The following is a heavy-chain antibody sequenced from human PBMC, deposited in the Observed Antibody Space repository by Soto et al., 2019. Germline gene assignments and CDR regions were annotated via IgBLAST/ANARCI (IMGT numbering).Heavy chain of an antibody. Sequence: QVRLQESGPGLVKPSQTLSLTCIVSGASISTGGYYWSWIRQHPGKGLELIGYIYHRGTTYYNPSLESRLPISADSSKNLLSIHLSSVTAADTAIYYSARSRAHCWFDSWGHGTLVNVSS. CDR3: ARSRAHCWFDS. J-gene: IGHJ5*01. CDR1: GASISTGGYY. CDR2: IYHRGTT. D-gene: IGHD2-15*01. V-gene: IGHV4-31*03.